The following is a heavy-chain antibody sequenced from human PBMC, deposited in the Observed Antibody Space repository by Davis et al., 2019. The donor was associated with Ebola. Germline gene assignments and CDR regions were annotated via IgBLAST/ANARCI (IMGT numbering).Heavy chain of an antibody. J-gene: IGHJ5*02. CDR2: IYYSGST. D-gene: IGHD2-2*02. CDR1: GGSINSHY. Sequence: SETLSLTCTVSGGSINSHYWSWIRQPPGKGLEWIGYIYYSGSTNYNPSLKSRVTISVDTSRNQFSLKLTSEAAADTAVYYCARVGAYCSSGTCYTYTFDPWGQGTLVTVSS. CDR3: ARVGAYCSSGTCYTYTFDP. V-gene: IGHV4-59*11.